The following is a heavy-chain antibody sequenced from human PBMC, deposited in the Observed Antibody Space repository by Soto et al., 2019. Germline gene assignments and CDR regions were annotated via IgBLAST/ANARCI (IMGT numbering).Heavy chain of an antibody. J-gene: IGHJ4*02. CDR1: GFTFSIFS. V-gene: IGHV3-48*02. CDR2: ISGSSTTI. D-gene: IGHD2-15*01. CDR3: VRGSGSLSY. Sequence: EVQLVESGGALVQPGGSLRLSCAASGFTFSIFSMNWVRRAPGKGLEWVSHISGSSTTICYADSVKGRFTISRDNAKNSLYLQMNSLRDDDTAVYYCVRGSGSLSYWGQGTLVTVSS.